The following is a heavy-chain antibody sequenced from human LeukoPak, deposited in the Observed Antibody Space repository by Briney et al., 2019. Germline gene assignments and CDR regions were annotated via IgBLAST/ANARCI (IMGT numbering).Heavy chain of an antibody. CDR3: AGQSTIFGDSSISSALDY. Sequence: PSETLSLTCSVSGGSISSGPYFWSWIRQPPGKGLEWIGYIYYSGSTNYNPSLKSRVTISVDTSKNQFSLKLSSVTAADTAVYYCAGQSTIFGDSSISSALDYWGQGTLVTVSS. CDR1: GGSISSGPYF. V-gene: IGHV4-59*08. D-gene: IGHD3-3*01. J-gene: IGHJ4*02. CDR2: IYYSGST.